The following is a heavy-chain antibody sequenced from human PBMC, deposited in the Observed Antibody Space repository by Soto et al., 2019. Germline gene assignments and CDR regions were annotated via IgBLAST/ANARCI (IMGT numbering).Heavy chain of an antibody. CDR1: GFTFSSYN. Sequence: EVQLVESGGSLVQPGGSLRLSCAASGFTFSSYNMNWVRQAPGKGLEWVSYISRSSSTIYYADSVKGRFTISRDNAKNSLYLQINSLRAEDTAVYYCATTLYSSSWNYFEYWGQGTLVTVSS. J-gene: IGHJ4*02. CDR2: ISRSSSTI. D-gene: IGHD6-13*01. V-gene: IGHV3-48*01. CDR3: ATTLYSSSWNYFEY.